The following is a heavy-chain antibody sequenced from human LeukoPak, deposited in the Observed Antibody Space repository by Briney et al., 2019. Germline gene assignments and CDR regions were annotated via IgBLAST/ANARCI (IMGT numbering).Heavy chain of an antibody. D-gene: IGHD6-19*01. J-gene: IGHJ3*02. CDR3: AGVRIQLWPRAGYSSGQDAFDI. CDR1: GYTFTGYY. CDR2: INPNSGGT. V-gene: IGHV1-2*06. Sequence: ASVKVSCKASGYTFTGYYMHWVRQAPGQGLEWMGRINPNSGGTNYAQKFQGRVTMTRDTSISTAYMELSRLRSDDTAVYYCAGVRIQLWPRAGYSSGQDAFDIWGQGTMVTVSS.